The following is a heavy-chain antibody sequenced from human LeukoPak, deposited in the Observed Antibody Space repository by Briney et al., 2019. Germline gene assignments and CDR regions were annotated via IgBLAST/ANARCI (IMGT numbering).Heavy chain of an antibody. D-gene: IGHD1-26*01. V-gene: IGHV4-34*01. J-gene: IGHJ5*02. CDR2: INHSGST. Sequence: SETLSLTCAVYGGSFSGYYWSWIRQPPGKGLEWIGEINHSGSTNYNPSLKSRVTISMDTSKNQFSLRLGSVTAADTAVYYCARDLGGSPAAWGQGTLVTVSS. CDR1: GGSFSGYY. CDR3: ARDLGGSPAA.